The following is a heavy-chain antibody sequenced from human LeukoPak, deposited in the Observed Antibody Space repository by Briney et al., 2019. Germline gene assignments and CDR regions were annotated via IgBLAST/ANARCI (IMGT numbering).Heavy chain of an antibody. J-gene: IGHJ5*02. CDR2: INHSGST. CDR1: GGSFSGYY. CDR3: ARGLQWLVT. D-gene: IGHD6-19*01. V-gene: IGHV4-34*01. Sequence: SETLSLTCAVYGGSFSGYYWSWIRQPPGKGLEWIGEINHSGSTNYNPSLKSRVTISVDTSKNQFSLKLSSVTAADTAVYYCARGLQWLVTWGQGTLVAVSS.